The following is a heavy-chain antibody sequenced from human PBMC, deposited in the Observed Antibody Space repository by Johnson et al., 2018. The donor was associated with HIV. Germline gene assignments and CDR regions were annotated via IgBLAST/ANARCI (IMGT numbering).Heavy chain of an antibody. Sequence: VQLVESGGGVVRPGGSLRLSCAASGFTFSSYDMHWVRQTTGKVLQWVSTIGTAGDTYSADSVQGRFTISRDNAKKSLYLQMNSLRAEDTAVYYCAKDWGIAAAGTDAFDIWGQGTMVTVSS. D-gene: IGHD6-13*01. J-gene: IGHJ3*02. CDR1: GFTFSSYD. V-gene: IGHV3-13*01. CDR3: AKDWGIAAAGTDAFDI. CDR2: IGTAGDT.